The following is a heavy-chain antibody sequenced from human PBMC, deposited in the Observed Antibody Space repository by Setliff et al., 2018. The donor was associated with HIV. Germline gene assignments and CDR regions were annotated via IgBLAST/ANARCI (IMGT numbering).Heavy chain of an antibody. CDR1: GYSFTNYW. CDR3: ATTLTSTWYGFFRH. CDR2: IYPRDSET. V-gene: IGHV5-51*01. D-gene: IGHD6-13*01. J-gene: IGHJ1*01. Sequence: HGESLKISCKGSGYSFTNYWIGWVRQMPGKGLEWMGIIYPRDSETRFSPSFQGQVTISADKSTSTAYLQWSSLKASDTAMYYCATTLTSTWYGFFRHWGQGTLVTVSS.